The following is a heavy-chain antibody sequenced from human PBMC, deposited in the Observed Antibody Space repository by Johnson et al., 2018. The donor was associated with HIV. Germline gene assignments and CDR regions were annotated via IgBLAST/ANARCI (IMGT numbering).Heavy chain of an antibody. Sequence: AISVSGGSTYYADSVKGRFTISRDNSKNTLYLQMNSLRAEDTAVYYCARGTRGYNLAPDAFDIWGQGTMVTVSS. V-gene: IGHV3-23*01. CDR2: ISVSGGST. D-gene: IGHD5-24*01. CDR3: ARGTRGYNLAPDAFDI. J-gene: IGHJ3*02.